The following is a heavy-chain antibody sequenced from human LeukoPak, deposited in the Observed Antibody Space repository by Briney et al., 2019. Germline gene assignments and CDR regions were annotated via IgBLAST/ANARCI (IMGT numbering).Heavy chain of an antibody. Sequence: PGGSLRLSCAASGFTFSSYAMSWVRQAPGKGLEWVSSSGDNTRYADSVKGRFTISRDNFKNTLDLQMNGLRAEDTTVYYCAKMKGHPLPKYYMDVWGQGTTVTVSS. CDR3: AKMKGHPLPKYYMDV. CDR2: SGDNT. J-gene: IGHJ6*01. CDR1: GFTFSSYA. V-gene: IGHV3-23*01. D-gene: IGHD1-26*01.